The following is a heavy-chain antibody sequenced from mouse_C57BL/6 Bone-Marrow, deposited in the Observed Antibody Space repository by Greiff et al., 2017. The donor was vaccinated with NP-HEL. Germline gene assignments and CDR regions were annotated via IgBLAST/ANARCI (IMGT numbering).Heavy chain of an antibody. D-gene: IGHD1-1*01. V-gene: IGHV1-19*01. CDR1: GYTFTDYY. CDR3: ARMRLLRSGYWYFDV. J-gene: IGHJ1*03. CDR2: INPYNGGT. Sequence: EVQLQQSGPVLVKPGASVKMSCKASGYTFTDYYMNWVKQSPGKSLEWIGVINPYNGGTSYNQKFKGKATLTVDKSSSTAYMELNSLTSEDSAVYYCARMRLLRSGYWYFDVWGTGTTVTVSS.